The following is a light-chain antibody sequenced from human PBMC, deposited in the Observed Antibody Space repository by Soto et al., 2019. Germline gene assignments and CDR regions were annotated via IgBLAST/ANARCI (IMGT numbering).Light chain of an antibody. CDR3: AACDDSLSGVV. Sequence: QSALTQPPSASGTPGQRVTISCSGSSSNIGRSYVFWYKQLPGTAPRLLIYRNNQRPSGVPDRFAGSKSGTGASLAISGLRSDDEAVYYCAACDDSLSGVVFGGGTKLTVL. CDR2: RNN. CDR1: SSNIGRSY. V-gene: IGLV1-47*01. J-gene: IGLJ2*01.